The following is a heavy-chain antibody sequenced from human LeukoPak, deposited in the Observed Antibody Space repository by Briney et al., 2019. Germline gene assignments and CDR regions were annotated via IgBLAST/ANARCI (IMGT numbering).Heavy chain of an antibody. CDR3: ARTRNDYGGKVVDY. CDR1: GYTFTSYD. J-gene: IGHJ4*02. D-gene: IGHD4-23*01. Sequence: ASVKASCKASGYTFTSYDINWVRQATGQGLEWMGWMNPNSGNTGYAQKFQGRVTMTRNTSISTAYMELSSLRSEDTAVYYCARTRNDYGGKVVDYWGQGTLVTVSS. CDR2: MNPNSGNT. V-gene: IGHV1-8*01.